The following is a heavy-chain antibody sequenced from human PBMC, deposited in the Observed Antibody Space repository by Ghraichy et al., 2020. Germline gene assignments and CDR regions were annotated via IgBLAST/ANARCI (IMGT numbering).Heavy chain of an antibody. CDR3: AREGGDQYSSSPNY. J-gene: IGHJ4*02. D-gene: IGHD6-13*01. CDR1: GFTFSNYW. V-gene: IGHV3-7*01. Sequence: SCVGSGFTFSNYWMSWVRQAPGKGLEWVANIKEDGSEKYHVDSVKGRFTISRDNAKNSLYLQMNSLRAEDTAVYYCAREGGDQYSSSPNYWGQGTLVTVSS. CDR2: IKEDGSEK.